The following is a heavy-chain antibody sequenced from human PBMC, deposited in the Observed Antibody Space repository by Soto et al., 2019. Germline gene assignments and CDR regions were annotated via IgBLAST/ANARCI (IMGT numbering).Heavy chain of an antibody. J-gene: IGHJ6*01. CDR1: GFTFSSYG. V-gene: IGHV3-30*18. CDR3: AKEYSGSYFYYYGMDV. Sequence: QVQLVESGGGVVQPGRSLRLSCAASGFTFSSYGMHWVRQAPGKGLEWVAVISYDGSNKYYADSVKGRFTISRDNSKNTLYLQMNSLRAEDTAVYYCAKEYSGSYFYYYGMDVW. D-gene: IGHD1-26*01. CDR2: ISYDGSNK.